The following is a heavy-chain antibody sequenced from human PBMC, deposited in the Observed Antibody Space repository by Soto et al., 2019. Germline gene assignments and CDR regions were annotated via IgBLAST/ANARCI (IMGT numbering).Heavy chain of an antibody. CDR2: VSHDGRNT. V-gene: IGHV3-30*18. J-gene: IGHJ4*02. D-gene: IGHD6-19*01. Sequence: VQLVESGGGVVQPGRSLRLSGAASGFSFSDYAMHWVRQAPGKGLEWVAGVSHDGRNTHYADAVKGRFTNSRDIPKNTVSLEMTSLRAEDTAVYYCAKGGRQWLVTSDFNYWGQGALVTVSS. CDR1: GFSFSDYA. CDR3: AKGGRQWLVTSDFNY.